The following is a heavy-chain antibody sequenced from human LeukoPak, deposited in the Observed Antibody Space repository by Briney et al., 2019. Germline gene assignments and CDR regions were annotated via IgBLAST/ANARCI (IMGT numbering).Heavy chain of an antibody. V-gene: IGHV3-74*01. CDR3: TSGRLVGALDY. Sequence: GGSLRLSCAASGFTFSSYWMHWVRQSPGKGLVWVSRITSDGSGIGYADSVKGRFSTSRHNAKNTLYLQEQSQRAEDEAVYYCTSGRLVGALDYWGQGTMVTVSS. CDR2: ITSDGSGI. CDR1: GFTFSSYW. J-gene: IGHJ4*02. D-gene: IGHD1-26*01.